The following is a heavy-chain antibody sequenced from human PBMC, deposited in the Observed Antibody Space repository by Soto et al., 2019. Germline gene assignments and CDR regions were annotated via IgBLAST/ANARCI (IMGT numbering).Heavy chain of an antibody. D-gene: IGHD6-6*01. CDR1: GGSISSSSYY. J-gene: IGHJ5*02. V-gene: IGHV4-39*01. CDR3: ARHRARNWFDQ. CDR2: IYYSGST. Sequence: SATLSLTCIFSGGSISSSSYYWGWIRQPPGKGLEWIGSIYYSGSTYYNPSLKSRVTISVDTSKNQFSLKLSSVTAADTAVVYCARHRARNWFDQWGQGTMGNGSS.